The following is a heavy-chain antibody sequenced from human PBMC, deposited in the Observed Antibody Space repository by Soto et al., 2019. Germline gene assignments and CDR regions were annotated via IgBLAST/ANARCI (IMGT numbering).Heavy chain of an antibody. CDR2: ISAYNGNT. J-gene: IGHJ6*02. CDR1: GYTFTSYG. CDR3: ARDREDYSSGWYKSYYYYGMDV. D-gene: IGHD6-19*01. Sequence: QVQLVQSGAEVKKPGASVKVSCKASGYTFTSYGISWVRQAPGQGLEWMGWISAYNGNTNYAQKLQGRVTMTTDTSTSKAYMELRSMKSDDTDVYYCARDREDYSSGWYKSYYYYGMDVWGQGTTVTVSS. V-gene: IGHV1-18*01.